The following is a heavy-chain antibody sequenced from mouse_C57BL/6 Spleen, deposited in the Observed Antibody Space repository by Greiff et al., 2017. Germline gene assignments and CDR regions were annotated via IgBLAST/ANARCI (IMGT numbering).Heavy chain of an antibody. CDR1: GFSLTSYG. CDR2: IWGGGST. Sequence: LQQSGPGLVAPSQSLSITCTVSGFSLTSYGVDWVRQPPGKGLEWLGVIWGGGSTNYHSALMSRLSISKDNSKSQVFLKMNSLQTDDTAMYYCAKRATGDYYGSSYEGVDYWGQGTSVTVSS. D-gene: IGHD1-1*01. V-gene: IGHV2-9*01. J-gene: IGHJ4*01. CDR3: AKRATGDYYGSSYEGVDY.